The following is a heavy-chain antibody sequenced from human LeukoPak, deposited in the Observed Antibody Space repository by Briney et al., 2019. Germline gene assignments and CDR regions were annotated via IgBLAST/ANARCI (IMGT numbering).Heavy chain of an antibody. CDR2: IYYSGST. Sequence: SETLSLTCTVSGGSISSGAYYWRWLRQPPGKGLVRIGYIYYSGSTYYNLSLKSRVTISVDTSKNQFSLKLSSVTAADTAVYYCARDRATMVRGVTRGRFDLWGRGTLVTVSS. CDR1: GGSISSGAYY. J-gene: IGHJ2*01. V-gene: IGHV4-30-4*08. CDR3: ARDRATMVRGVTRGRFDL. D-gene: IGHD3-10*01.